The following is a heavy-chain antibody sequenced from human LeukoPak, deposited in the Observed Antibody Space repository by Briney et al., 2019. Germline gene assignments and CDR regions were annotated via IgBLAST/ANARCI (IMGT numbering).Heavy chain of an antibody. D-gene: IGHD2-15*01. CDR3: ARPQRNCSGGSCYTYLFDY. CDR1: GYTFTGHY. J-gene: IGHJ4*02. V-gene: IGHV1-8*03. Sequence: GASVKVSCKASGYTFTGHYIYWVRQAPGQGLEWMGWINPNSGNTGYAQKFQGRVTITRNTSISTAYMELSSLRSEDTAVYYCARPQRNCSGGSCYTYLFDYWGQGTLVTVSS. CDR2: INPNSGNT.